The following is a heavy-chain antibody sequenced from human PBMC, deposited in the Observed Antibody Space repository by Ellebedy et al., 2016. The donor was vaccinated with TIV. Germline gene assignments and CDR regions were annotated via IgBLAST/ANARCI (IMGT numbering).Heavy chain of an antibody. J-gene: IGHJ1*01. CDR3: ARGRPNYGDFPS. V-gene: IGHV3-53*01. CDR2: IYAGGST. Sequence: GESLKISCAASGVTVSSNYISWVRQAPGKWLEWVSVIYAGGSTYYADSVRGRFTISRDNSNNIVYLQMDSMRAEDTALYYCARGRPNYGDFPSWGQGTLVTVSS. D-gene: IGHD3-10*01. CDR1: GVTVSSNY.